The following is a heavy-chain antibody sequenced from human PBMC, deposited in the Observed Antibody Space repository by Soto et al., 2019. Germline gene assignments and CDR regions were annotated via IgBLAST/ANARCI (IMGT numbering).Heavy chain of an antibody. D-gene: IGHD6-13*01. CDR1: GGTFSSYA. J-gene: IGHJ3*02. V-gene: IGHV1-69*13. CDR3: ARPGQQLVIGDAFDI. CDR2: IIPIFGTA. Sequence: ASVKVSCKASGGTFSSYAISWVRQAPGQGLEWMGGIIPIFGTANYAQTFQGRVTITADESTSTAYMELSSLRSEDTAVYYCARPGQQLVIGDAFDIWGQGTMVTVSS.